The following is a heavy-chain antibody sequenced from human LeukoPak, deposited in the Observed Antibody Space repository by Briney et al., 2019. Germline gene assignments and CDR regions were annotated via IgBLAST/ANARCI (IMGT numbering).Heavy chain of an antibody. V-gene: IGHV3-21*01. D-gene: IGHD1-26*01. CDR1: GFTFSSYS. Sequence: PGGSLRLSCAASGFTFSSYSMNWVRQAPGKGLEWVSSISSSSSYIYYADSVKGRFTISRDNAKNSLYLQMNSLRAEDTAVYYCARDRWGANWLDAFDIWGQGTMVTVSS. J-gene: IGHJ3*02. CDR2: ISSSSSYI. CDR3: ARDRWGANWLDAFDI.